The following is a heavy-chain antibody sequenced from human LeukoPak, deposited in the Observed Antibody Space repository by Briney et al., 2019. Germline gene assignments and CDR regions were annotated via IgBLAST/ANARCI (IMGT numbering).Heavy chain of an antibody. CDR2: IYYSGST. CDR3: ARTWRGSDNWFDP. Sequence: PSETLSLTCTVSDGSISSYYWSWIRQPPGKGLEWIGYIYYSGSTNYNPSLKSRVTISVDTSKNQFSLKLSSVTAADTAVYYCARTWRGSDNWFDPWGQGTLVTVSS. V-gene: IGHV4-59*01. J-gene: IGHJ5*02. CDR1: DGSISSYY. D-gene: IGHD1-1*01.